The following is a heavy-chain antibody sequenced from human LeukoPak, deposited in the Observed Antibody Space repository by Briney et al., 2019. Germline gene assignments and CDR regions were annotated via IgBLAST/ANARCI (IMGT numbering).Heavy chain of an antibody. J-gene: IGHJ4*02. D-gene: IGHD6-19*01. CDR2: INPNSGGT. CDR1: GYTFISYA. Sequence: ASVKVSCKASGYTFISYAMNWVRQAPGQGLEWMGWINPNSGGTNYAQKFQGRVTMTRDTSISTAYMELSRLRSDDTAVYYCARVAIAVAGTARGRYFDYWGQGTLVTVSS. V-gene: IGHV1-2*02. CDR3: ARVAIAVAGTARGRYFDY.